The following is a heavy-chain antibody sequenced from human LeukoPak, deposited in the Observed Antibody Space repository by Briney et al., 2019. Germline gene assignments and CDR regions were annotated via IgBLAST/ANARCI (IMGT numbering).Heavy chain of an antibody. CDR3: GKTTVGYSSGRYPGWPVDY. Sequence: GGSLRLSCVASGFTFNSYAMYWVRQAPGKGLEWLSGIFGSGGSAHYADSVKGRFTIPRDNSKNTVYLQLDSLRVEDTAVYYCGKTTVGYSSGRYPGWPVDYWGQGALVTVSS. J-gene: IGHJ4*02. V-gene: IGHV3-23*01. D-gene: IGHD2-15*01. CDR2: IFGSGGSA. CDR1: GFTFNSYA.